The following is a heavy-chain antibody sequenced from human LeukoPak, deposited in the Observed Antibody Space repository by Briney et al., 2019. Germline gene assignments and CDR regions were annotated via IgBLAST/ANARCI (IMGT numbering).Heavy chain of an antibody. CDR1: GGSISSYY. Sequence: SETLSLTCTVSGGSISSYYWTWIRQPPGKGLEWIGYIYYSGSTNSNPSLKSRVTISVDTSKNQFSLKLSSVTAADTAVFYFAGGPNSHWFDPWGQGTLVTVSS. CDR3: AGGPNSHWFDP. V-gene: IGHV4-59*01. CDR2: IYYSGST. J-gene: IGHJ5*02.